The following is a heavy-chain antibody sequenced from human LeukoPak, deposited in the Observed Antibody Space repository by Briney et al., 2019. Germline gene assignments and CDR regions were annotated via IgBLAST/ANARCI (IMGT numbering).Heavy chain of an antibody. J-gene: IGHJ4*02. CDR3: ARGSRSIYDILTGPLDY. CDR2: IIPIFGTA. CDR1: GGTFSSYA. Sequence: SVKVSCKASGGTFSSYAISWVRQAPGQGLEWMGGIIPIFGTANYAQKFQGRVTITTDESTSTAYMELSSLKSEDTAVYYCARGSRSIYDILTGPLDYWGQGTLVTVSS. V-gene: IGHV1-69*05. D-gene: IGHD3-9*01.